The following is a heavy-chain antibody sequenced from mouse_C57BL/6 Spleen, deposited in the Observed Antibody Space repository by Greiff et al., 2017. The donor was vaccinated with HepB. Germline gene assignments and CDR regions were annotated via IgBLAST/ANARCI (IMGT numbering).Heavy chain of an antibody. CDR3: ARGDDPEDY. V-gene: IGHV1-69*01. J-gene: IGHJ4*01. D-gene: IGHD2-3*01. Sequence: QVQLQQPGAELVMPGASVKLSCKASVYTFTSYWMHWVKQRPGQGLEWIGEIDPSDSYTNYNQKFKGKSTLTVDKSSSTAYMQLSSLTSEDSAVYYCARGDDPEDYWGQGTSVTVSS. CDR2: IDPSDSYT. CDR1: VYTFTSYW.